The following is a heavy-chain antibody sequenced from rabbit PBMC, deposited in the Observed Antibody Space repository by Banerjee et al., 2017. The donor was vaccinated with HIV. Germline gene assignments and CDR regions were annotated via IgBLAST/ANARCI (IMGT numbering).Heavy chain of an antibody. J-gene: IGHJ4*01. CDR2: IDPVFGST. CDR1: GFDFSSYG. Sequence: QEQLVESGGGLVQPGGSLKLSCVASGFDFSSYGVGWVRQAPGKGLEWIGYIDPVFGSTFYASWVNGRFTISSHNAQNTLYLQLNSLTAADTATYFCARDGYYSSGWGVNLWGPGTLVTVS. CDR3: ARDGYYSSGWGVNL. V-gene: IGHV1S47*01. D-gene: IGHD4-1*01.